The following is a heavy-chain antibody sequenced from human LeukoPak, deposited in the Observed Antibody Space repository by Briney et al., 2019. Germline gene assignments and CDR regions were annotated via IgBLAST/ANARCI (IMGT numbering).Heavy chain of an antibody. CDR1: GFTFSSYG. Sequence: GGSLRLSCAASGFTFSSYGMSWVRQAPGKGLEWVANIKPDGTTKFYVDSVKGRFTISRDNALNSLYLQMNSLRAEDTAIYYCARSIPYGTTWYGRSDYWGQGTLVTVSS. D-gene: IGHD6-13*01. CDR3: ARSIPYGTTWYGRSDY. V-gene: IGHV3-7*03. CDR2: IKPDGTTK. J-gene: IGHJ4*02.